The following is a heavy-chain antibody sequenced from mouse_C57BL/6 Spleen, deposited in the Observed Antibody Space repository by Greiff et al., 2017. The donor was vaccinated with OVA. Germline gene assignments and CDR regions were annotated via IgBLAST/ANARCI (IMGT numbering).Heavy chain of an antibody. J-gene: IGHJ2*01. D-gene: IGHD2-1*01. CDR3: ARLLEDYFDY. V-gene: IGHV1-69*01. Sequence: QVQLQQPGDDFVKPGGSGKREGKEGGEKGRSEGMHWVKQRPGQGREGIGDIDPSDSYTNYNQNFKGKSTLTVDQSSSTAYMQLSSLTSEDSAVSYCARLLEDYFDYWGQGTTLTVSS. CDR1: GEKGRSEG. CDR2: IDPSDSYT.